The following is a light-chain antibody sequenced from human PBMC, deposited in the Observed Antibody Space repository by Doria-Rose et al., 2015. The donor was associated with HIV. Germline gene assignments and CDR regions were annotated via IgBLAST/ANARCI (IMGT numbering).Light chain of an antibody. Sequence: AMSASVGDRVTITCRASDDISNYLAWYQQKPGKAPKRLIYDTSSLHSGVPSRFSGSGSGTEFTLTISSLQPEDFATYYCLQHNSSPRTFGQGTKVDI. CDR3: LQHNSSPRT. V-gene: IGKV1-17*03. CDR2: DTS. J-gene: IGKJ1*01. CDR1: DDISNY.